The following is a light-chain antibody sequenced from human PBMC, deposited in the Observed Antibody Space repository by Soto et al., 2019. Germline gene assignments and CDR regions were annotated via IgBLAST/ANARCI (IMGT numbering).Light chain of an antibody. Sequence: DLQLPQSPSSLSASLGDRVTITYRASQTIDTYLNWYQLKPGKAPKLLIYLSSNLQTGVPSRFSGSVSGTDCTLTITSLQPEDLATYYCQQSSSSPWLTFGGGTKVE. CDR2: LSS. CDR1: QTIDTY. V-gene: IGKV1-39*01. CDR3: QQSSSSPWLT. J-gene: IGKJ4*01.